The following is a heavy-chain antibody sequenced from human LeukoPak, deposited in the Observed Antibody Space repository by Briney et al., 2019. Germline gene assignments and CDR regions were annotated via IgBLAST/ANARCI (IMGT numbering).Heavy chain of an antibody. CDR1: GYTFTSYG. CDR2: ISAYNGNT. V-gene: IGHV1-18*01. CDR3: AREQAGSGSYFYYYYYGMDV. J-gene: IGHJ6*02. D-gene: IGHD3-10*01. Sequence: ASVKVSCKASGYTFTSYGISWVRQAPGQGLEWMGWISAYNGNTNYAQKLQGRVTMTTDTSTSTAYMELRSLRSDDTAVYYCAREQAGSGSYFYYYYYGMDVWGQGTTVTVSS.